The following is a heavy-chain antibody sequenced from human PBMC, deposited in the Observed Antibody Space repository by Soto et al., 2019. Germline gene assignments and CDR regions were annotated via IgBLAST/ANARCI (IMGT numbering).Heavy chain of an antibody. CDR1: GFSFSDYA. D-gene: IGHD2-21*01. CDR2: ISSGGSIK. J-gene: IGHJ4*02. V-gene: IGHV3-30*04. CDR3: ARAVGLAAIDLTY. Sequence: QVQLLESGGGVVRPGRSLRLSCAASGFSFSDYAIHWVRQAPGKGLEWVSVISSGGSIKYYADSVKGRFTISRDNSKHTVHLRLDSLKAEDTAIYYCARAVGLAAIDLTYWGQGTLVSDSS.